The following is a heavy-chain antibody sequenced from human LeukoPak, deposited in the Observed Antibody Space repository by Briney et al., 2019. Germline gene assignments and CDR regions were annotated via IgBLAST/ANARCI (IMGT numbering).Heavy chain of an antibody. Sequence: PGGSLRLSCAASGFTFSSYSMNWVRQAPGKGLEWVSYISSSSSTIYYADSVKGRFTISRDNAKNSLYLQMTSLRAEDTAVYYCAREGSSWYFYYMDVWGKGTTVTVSS. CDR3: AREGSSWYFYYMDV. V-gene: IGHV3-48*01. CDR1: GFTFSSYS. J-gene: IGHJ6*03. D-gene: IGHD6-13*01. CDR2: ISSSSSTI.